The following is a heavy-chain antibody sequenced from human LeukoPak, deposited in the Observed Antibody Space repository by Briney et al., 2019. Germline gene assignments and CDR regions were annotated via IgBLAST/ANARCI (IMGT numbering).Heavy chain of an antibody. CDR2: MRPSNGNT. CDR3: ARPPMGVGALE. Sequence: GASVKVSCTASGYTFTNYDINWVRQAAGQGTEWMGWMRPSNGNTGYAQKFQGRVTMTRNTSINTAYMELSSLRSDDTAVYYCARPPMGVGALERGQGTLVTVSS. D-gene: IGHD1-26*01. V-gene: IGHV1-8*01. CDR1: GYTFTNYD. J-gene: IGHJ4*02.